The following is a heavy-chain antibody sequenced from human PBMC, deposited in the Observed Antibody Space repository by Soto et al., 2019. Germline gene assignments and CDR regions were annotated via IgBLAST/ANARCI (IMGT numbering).Heavy chain of an antibody. CDR3: ARVRVRFLEWLGSEG. CDR1: GGTFSSYA. V-gene: IGHV1-69*12. D-gene: IGHD3-3*01. J-gene: IGHJ4*02. Sequence: QVQLVQSGAEVKKPGSSVKVSCKASGGTFSSYAFSWVRQAPGQGLEWMGGIIPTFGTANYAQKFQGRVTISADESTSTAYMELSSLRSEDTAVYYCARVRVRFLEWLGSEGWGQGTLVTVSS. CDR2: IIPTFGTA.